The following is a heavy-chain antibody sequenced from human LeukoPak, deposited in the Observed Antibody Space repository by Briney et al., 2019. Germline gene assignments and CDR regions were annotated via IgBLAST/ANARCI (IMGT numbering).Heavy chain of an antibody. J-gene: IGHJ6*02. CDR3: ARVRRVVTIFGAVTNAKDYYYGMDV. V-gene: IGHV1-69*04. CDR2: IIPILGIA. D-gene: IGHD3-3*01. Sequence: SVKVSCKASGGTFSSYAISWVRQAPGQGLEWMGRIIPILGIANYAQKFQGRVTITADKSTSTAYMELSSLRSEDTAVYYCARVRRVVTIFGAVTNAKDYYYGMDVWGQGTTVTVSS. CDR1: GGTFSSYA.